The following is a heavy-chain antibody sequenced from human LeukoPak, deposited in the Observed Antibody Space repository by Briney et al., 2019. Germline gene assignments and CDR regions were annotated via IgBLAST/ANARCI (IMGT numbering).Heavy chain of an antibody. D-gene: IGHD6-19*01. CDR3: ARDQGSGWYRNLDY. Sequence: PGGSLRLSCAASGFTFSSYSMNWVRQAPGKGLEWVSSISSSSSYIYYADSVKGRFTISRDNAKNSLYLQMNSLRAEDTAVYYCARDQGSGWYRNLDYWGQGTLVTVSS. CDR1: GFTFSSYS. V-gene: IGHV3-21*01. CDR2: ISSSSSYI. J-gene: IGHJ4*02.